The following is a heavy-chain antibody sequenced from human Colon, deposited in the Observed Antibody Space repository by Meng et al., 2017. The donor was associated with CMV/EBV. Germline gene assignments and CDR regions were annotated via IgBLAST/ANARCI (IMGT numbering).Heavy chain of an antibody. Sequence: SETLSLTCAVSGGSLSSSAYFWGWIRQPPGKGLEWIGDISYTGIPYHNPSLRSRVTISLDTSKNQFSLKLRSITAADTAVYYCARDGYCSSTSCYTGSYLWYYYYGMDVWGQGTTVTVSS. CDR2: ISYTGIP. CDR1: GGSLSSSAYF. J-gene: IGHJ6*02. CDR3: ARDGYCSSTSCYTGSYLWYYYYGMDV. V-gene: IGHV4-39*07. D-gene: IGHD2-2*02.